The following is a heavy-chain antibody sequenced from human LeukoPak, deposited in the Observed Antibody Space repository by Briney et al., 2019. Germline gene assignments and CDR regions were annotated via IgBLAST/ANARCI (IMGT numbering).Heavy chain of an antibody. V-gene: IGHV3-21*01. D-gene: IGHD3-16*02. Sequence: PGGSLRLSCAASGFTFSSYAMSWVRQAPGKGLEWVSSISSSSSYIYYADSVKGRFTISRDNAKNSLYLQMNSLRAEDTAVYYCARVLFGGVIANFDYWGQGTLVTVSS. CDR2: ISSSSSYI. J-gene: IGHJ4*02. CDR1: GFTFSSYA. CDR3: ARVLFGGVIANFDY.